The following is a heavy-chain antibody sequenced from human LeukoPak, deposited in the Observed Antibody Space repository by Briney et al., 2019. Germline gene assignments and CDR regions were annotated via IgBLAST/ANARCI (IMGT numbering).Heavy chain of an antibody. CDR3: ARDWIIRTREDCFDP. V-gene: IGHV1-18*01. CDR2: VGGYNDDT. J-gene: IGHJ5*02. CDR1: GYTFTSSG. D-gene: IGHD1-20*01. Sequence: ASVKVSCKSSGYTFTSSGISWVRQAPGQGLEWMGWVGGYNDDTNYAQKFQGRVTMTTDTSTNTAYMELRSLRSDDTAVYYCARDWIIRTREDCFDPRGQGTPVTVSS.